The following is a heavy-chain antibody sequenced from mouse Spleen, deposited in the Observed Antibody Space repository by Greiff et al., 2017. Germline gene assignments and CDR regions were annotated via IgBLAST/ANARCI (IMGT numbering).Heavy chain of an antibody. J-gene: IGHJ1*01. CDR1: GFTFSSYA. CDR3: ARDPPMDYARYFDV. V-gene: IGHV5-9-1*01. CDR2: ISSGGSYT. Sequence: DVKLVESGGGLVKPGGSLKLSCAASGFTFSSYAMSWVRQTPEKRLEWVATISSGGSYTYYPDSVKGRFTISRDNAKNTLYLQMSSLRSEDTAMYYCARDPPMDYARYFDVWGAGTTVTVSS. D-gene: IGHD2-4*01.